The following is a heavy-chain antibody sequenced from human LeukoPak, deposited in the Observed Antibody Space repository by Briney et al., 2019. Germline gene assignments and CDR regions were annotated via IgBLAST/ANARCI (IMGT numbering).Heavy chain of an antibody. CDR2: MNPNSGNT. Sequence: ASVKVSCKASRYTFTSYDINWVRQATGQGLEWMGWMNPNSGNTGYAQKFQGRVTMTRNTSISTAYMELSSLRSEDTAVYYCARGLETLYYDFWSGYYSYYFDYWGQGTPVTVSS. V-gene: IGHV1-8*01. CDR1: RYTFTSYD. D-gene: IGHD3-3*01. J-gene: IGHJ4*02. CDR3: ARGLETLYYDFWSGYYSYYFDY.